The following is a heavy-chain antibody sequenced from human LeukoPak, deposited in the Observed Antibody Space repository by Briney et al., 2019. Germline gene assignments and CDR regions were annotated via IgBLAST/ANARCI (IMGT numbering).Heavy chain of an antibody. V-gene: IGHV3-20*04. D-gene: IGHD5-18*01. Sequence: GGSLRLSCAASGFTFDDYGMSWVRHAPGKGLEWVSGIDRNGDSTGYADSVEGRFTISRDNAKNSLYLQMNSLRAEDTAVYYCARGGRSYGSFDYWGQGTLVTVSS. J-gene: IGHJ4*02. CDR3: ARGGRSYGSFDY. CDR2: IDRNGDST. CDR1: GFTFDDYG.